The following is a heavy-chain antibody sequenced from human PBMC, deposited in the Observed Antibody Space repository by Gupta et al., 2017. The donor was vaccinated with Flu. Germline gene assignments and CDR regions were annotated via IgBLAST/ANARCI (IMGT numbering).Heavy chain of an antibody. V-gene: IGHV4-39*01. CDR3: ARLLCSYVNCYTYWYDP. Sequence: PPWKGPGCIGNVYFPGRTYCHPSLESRVTISVDTSKNQFSLKMTSVTAADTAMYYCARLLCSYVNCYTYWYDPWGQGTVVTVSS. D-gene: IGHD2-15*01. CDR2: VYFPGRT. J-gene: IGHJ5*02.